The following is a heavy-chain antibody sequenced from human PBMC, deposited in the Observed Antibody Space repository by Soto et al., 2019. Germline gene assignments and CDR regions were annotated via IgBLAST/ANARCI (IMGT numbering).Heavy chain of an antibody. CDR3: VRDGRTGWDFDS. CDR2: TRQDGGQS. D-gene: IGHD6-19*01. J-gene: IGHJ4*02. CDR1: GFTLSSYW. V-gene: IGHV3-7*01. Sequence: EVQLVESGGGLVQPGGSLRLSCAASGFTLSSYWMSWIRQAPGTGLEWVANTRQDGGQSYLVDSVQGRFTISRDNAKNSVYLQMNSLRAEGTGVYYCVRDGRTGWDFDSWGQGTLVTVSS.